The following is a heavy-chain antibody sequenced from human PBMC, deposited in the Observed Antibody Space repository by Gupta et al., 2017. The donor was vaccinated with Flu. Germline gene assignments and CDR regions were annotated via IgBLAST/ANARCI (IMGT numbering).Heavy chain of an antibody. CDR2: INHSGST. Sequence: QVQLQQWGAGLLTPSETLSLTCAVYGGSLSGYYWSWISKPPGQGLEWIGEINHSGSTNYNPSLKSRVTISVDTSKNQFSLKLSSVTAADTAVYYCARDVPRGYSYGYVFVRSNWFDPWGQGTLVTVSS. CDR3: ARDVPRGYSYGYVFVRSNWFDP. D-gene: IGHD5-18*01. CDR1: GGSLSGYY. J-gene: IGHJ5*02. V-gene: IGHV4-34*01.